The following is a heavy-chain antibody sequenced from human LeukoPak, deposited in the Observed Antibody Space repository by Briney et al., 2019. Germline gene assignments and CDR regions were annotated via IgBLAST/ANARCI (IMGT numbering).Heavy chain of an antibody. Sequence: PGGSLRLSCAASGFTFTSHWMTWVCQAPGKGLEWVANIRGDGGDKYYVDSVKGRFTISRDNAKNSVYLQMNSLRGEDTAVYYCARDIDRAHGDWGQGTLVTVSS. CDR3: ARDIDRAHGD. V-gene: IGHV3-7*01. J-gene: IGHJ4*02. CDR2: IRGDGGDK. CDR1: GFTFTSHW. D-gene: IGHD2-15*01.